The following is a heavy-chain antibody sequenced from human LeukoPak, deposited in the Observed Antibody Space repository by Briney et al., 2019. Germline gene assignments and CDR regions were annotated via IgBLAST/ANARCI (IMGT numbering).Heavy chain of an antibody. CDR1: GFTFISYW. CDR2: IKQDGSAK. CDR3: AGCAGNSCYFDY. J-gene: IGHJ4*02. V-gene: IGHV3-7*01. Sequence: GGSLRLSCAASGFTFISYWMSWVRQAPGKGLEWVANIKQDGSAKNYVDSVRGRFTISRDNAKNSLYLQLNSLRAEDTAVYYCAGCAGNSCYFDYWGQGTLVIVSS. D-gene: IGHD1-1*01.